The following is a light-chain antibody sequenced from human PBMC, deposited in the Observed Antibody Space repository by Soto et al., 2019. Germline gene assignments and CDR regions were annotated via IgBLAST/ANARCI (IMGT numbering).Light chain of an antibody. CDR1: SSDIGGYNY. CDR3: AAWDDSLNGYV. Sequence: QSVLTQPASVSGSPGQSITISCTGSSSDIGGYNYVSWYQQHPGKAPKLMIYEXXXXPSGVYXRFSGSKYGKTASLTISGLRSDDEADYYCAAWDDSLNGYVFGTGIKVNVL. J-gene: IGLJ1*01. V-gene: IGLV2-14*01. CDR2: EXX.